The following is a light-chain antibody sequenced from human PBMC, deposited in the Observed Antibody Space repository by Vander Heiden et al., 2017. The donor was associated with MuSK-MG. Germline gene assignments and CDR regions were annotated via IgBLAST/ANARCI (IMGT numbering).Light chain of an antibody. V-gene: IGKV4-1*01. Sequence: DIVMTQSSDSLVVSLGERATINCKSRQSVLYSSNNKNYLAWYQQKPGQPPKLLISWASTRESGVPDRFSGSGSGTDFTLTISSLQAEDVAVYYCQQYYDGPYTFGQGTKVEIK. J-gene: IGKJ2*01. CDR3: QQYYDGPYT. CDR2: WAS. CDR1: QSVLYSSNNKNY.